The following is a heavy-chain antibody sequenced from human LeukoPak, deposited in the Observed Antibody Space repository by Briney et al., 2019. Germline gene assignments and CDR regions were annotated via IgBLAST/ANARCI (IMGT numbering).Heavy chain of an antibody. J-gene: IGHJ4*02. Sequence: SETLSLTCTVSGGSISSHYWDWIRQPPGKGLEWVGYIHSSGSTDYNPSLKSRVTMSVDTSKNQFSLTLTSVTAADTAVYYCARASAYGLGSPYIPGFDYWGQGTLVTVSS. D-gene: IGHD3-10*01. CDR1: GGSISSHY. CDR2: IHSSGST. V-gene: IGHV4-59*11. CDR3: ARASAYGLGSPYIPGFDY.